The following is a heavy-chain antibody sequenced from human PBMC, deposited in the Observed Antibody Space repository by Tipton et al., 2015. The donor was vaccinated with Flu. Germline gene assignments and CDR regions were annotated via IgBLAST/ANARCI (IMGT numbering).Heavy chain of an antibody. CDR3: AGGISSTSCFTCYYYAMDV. Sequence: QLVQSGAEVKKPGSSVKVSCKASGDTFSSYTFSWVRQAPGQGLEWMGGIIPIFGTANYAQKFQDRLTITADDSTSTAYMELSSLRSEDTAVYYCAGGISSTSCFTCYYYAMDVWGQGTTVPVSS. V-gene: IGHV1-69*01. D-gene: IGHD2-2*02. CDR2: IIPIFGTA. CDR1: GDTFSSYT. J-gene: IGHJ6*02.